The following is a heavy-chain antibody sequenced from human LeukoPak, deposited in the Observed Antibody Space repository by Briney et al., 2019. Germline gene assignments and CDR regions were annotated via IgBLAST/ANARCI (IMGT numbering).Heavy chain of an antibody. V-gene: IGHV3-23*01. CDR3: AKEHKLHSYGYWFDP. CDR2: ISGSGGST. CDR1: GFTFSSYA. Sequence: GGSLRLSCAASGFTFSSYAMSWVRQAPGKGLEWVSAISGSGGSTYYADSVKGRFTISRDNSKNTLYLQMSSLRAEDTAVYYCAKEHKLHSYGYWFDPWGQGTLVTVSS. D-gene: IGHD5-18*01. J-gene: IGHJ5*02.